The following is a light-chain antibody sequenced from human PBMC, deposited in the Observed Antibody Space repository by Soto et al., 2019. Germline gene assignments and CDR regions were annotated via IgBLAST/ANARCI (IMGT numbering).Light chain of an antibody. CDR3: LQDYKYPWT. V-gene: IGKV1-6*01. CDR1: QDIGND. Sequence: AIQMTQSPSSLSASVGDRVTITCRASQDIGNDLGWYQQKPGKAPNLLIYAASSLQTGVPSRFSGSGSGTDFTLTISSLQPEDFATYSCLQDYKYPWTFGQGTKVEIK. CDR2: AAS. J-gene: IGKJ1*01.